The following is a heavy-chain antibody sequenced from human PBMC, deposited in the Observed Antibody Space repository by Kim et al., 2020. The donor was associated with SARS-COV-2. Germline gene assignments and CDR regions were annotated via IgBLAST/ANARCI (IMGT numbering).Heavy chain of an antibody. CDR3: AGRRGQDLYWYFDL. J-gene: IGHJ2*01. Sequence: TPSLKGRVTISVDTSKNQFSLNVNSVTAADTAVYYCAGRRGQDLYWYFDLWGRGTLVTVSS. V-gene: IGHV4-30-2*04.